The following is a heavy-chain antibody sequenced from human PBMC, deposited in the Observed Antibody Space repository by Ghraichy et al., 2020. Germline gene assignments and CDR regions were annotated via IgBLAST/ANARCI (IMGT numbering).Heavy chain of an antibody. Sequence: SETLSLTFTVSGGSISSYYWSWIRQPPGKRLEWIGYIYYSGSTNYNPSLKSRVTISVDTSKNQFSLKLSSVTAADTAVYYCARGGYSSSRHFDYWGQGTLVTVSS. CDR2: IYYSGST. V-gene: IGHV4-59*01. J-gene: IGHJ4*02. CDR1: GGSISSYY. D-gene: IGHD6-13*01. CDR3: ARGGYSSSRHFDY.